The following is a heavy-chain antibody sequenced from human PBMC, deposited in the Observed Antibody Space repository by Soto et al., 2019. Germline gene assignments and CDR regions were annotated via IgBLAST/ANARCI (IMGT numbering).Heavy chain of an antibody. CDR3: AKAKFTGYSTLLVDY. CDR1: GFTFRSYD. CDR2: VSYDGSNK. Sequence: SLRLSCAASGFTFRSYDMHWVRQTPGKGLEWVAVVSYDGSNKYYADSVKGRFTISRDNSKNTLYLQVNGLRAEDTAVYYCAKAKFTGYSTLLVDYWGPGTLVTVSS. J-gene: IGHJ4*02. V-gene: IGHV3-30*18. D-gene: IGHD6-13*01.